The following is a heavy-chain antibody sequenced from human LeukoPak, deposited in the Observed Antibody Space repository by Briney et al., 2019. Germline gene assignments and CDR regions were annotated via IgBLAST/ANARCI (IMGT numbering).Heavy chain of an antibody. V-gene: IGHV3-30*18. CDR2: ISYDGTEK. D-gene: IGHD2-2*01. Sequence: GGSLRLSCAASGFTFSGYGMHWVRQAPGKGLEWVAVISYDGTEKYYEDSAKGRFTISRDNSKNTLYLQMNSLRTEDTAVYYCANSKVPREYCSATSCYAGFGAFDIWGQGTMVTVSS. J-gene: IGHJ3*02. CDR3: ANSKVPREYCSATSCYAGFGAFDI. CDR1: GFTFSGYG.